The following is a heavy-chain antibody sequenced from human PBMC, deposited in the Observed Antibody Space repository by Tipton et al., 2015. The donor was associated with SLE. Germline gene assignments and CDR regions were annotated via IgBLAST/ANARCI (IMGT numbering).Heavy chain of an antibody. J-gene: IGHJ4*02. D-gene: IGHD6-19*01. V-gene: IGHV3-7*01. CDR1: GFSFSNYW. Sequence: SGFSFSNYWMSWVRQAPGKGLEWVANIKQDGSDKNYVDSVKGRFTISRDNAENSLYLQMNSLRTEDTAVYYCARRSRSSGWSYWGQGTLVTVSS. CDR2: IKQDGSDK. CDR3: ARRSRSSGWSY.